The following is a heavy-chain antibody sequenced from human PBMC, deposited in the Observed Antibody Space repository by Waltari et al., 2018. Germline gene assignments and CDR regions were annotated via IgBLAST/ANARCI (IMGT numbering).Heavy chain of an antibody. Sequence: EVQLVESGGGLVQPGGSLRLSCAASGFTFSSYWMHWVRQVPGKGLVCVSHINSDGSSATYGDSVKGRFTISRDNAKNTLYLQMTSLRAEDTAVYFCVTDDPRYGLDVWGQGTTVTVSS. J-gene: IGHJ6*02. V-gene: IGHV3-74*01. CDR2: INSDGSSA. CDR1: GFTFSSYW. CDR3: VTDDPRYGLDV.